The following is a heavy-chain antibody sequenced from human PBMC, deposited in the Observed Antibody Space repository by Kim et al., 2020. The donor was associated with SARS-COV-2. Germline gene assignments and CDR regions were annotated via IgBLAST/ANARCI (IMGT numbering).Heavy chain of an antibody. CDR3: AREGDGSYQLPPFDY. CDR1: GFTFSSYA. J-gene: IGHJ4*02. Sequence: GGSLRLSCAASGFTFSSYAMHWVRQAPGKGLEWVAVISYDGSNKYYADSVKGRFTISRDNSKNTLYLQMNSLRAEDTAVYYCAREGDGSYQLPPFDYWGQGTLVTVSS. CDR2: ISYDGSNK. D-gene: IGHD2-2*01. V-gene: IGHV3-30-3*01.